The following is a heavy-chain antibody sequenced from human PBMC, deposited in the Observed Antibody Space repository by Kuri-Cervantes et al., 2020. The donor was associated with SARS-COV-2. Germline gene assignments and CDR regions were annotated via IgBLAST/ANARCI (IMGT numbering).Heavy chain of an antibody. D-gene: IGHD7-27*01. CDR2: ISGSGSYI. Sequence: GESLKISCAASGFSLSRYTMNWVRQAPGKALEWVPPISGSGSYIYYADSVKGRFTISKESSENSLYLHMNSLRGDDTAVYYCARDLRLGKSLDYWGQGTLVTVSS. CDR3: ARDLRLGKSLDY. CDR1: GFSLSRYT. J-gene: IGHJ4*02. V-gene: IGHV3-21*01.